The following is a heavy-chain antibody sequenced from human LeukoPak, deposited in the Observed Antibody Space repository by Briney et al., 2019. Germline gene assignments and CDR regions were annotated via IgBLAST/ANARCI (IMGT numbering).Heavy chain of an antibody. Sequence: TETLSLTCAVYGGSFSGYYWSWIRQPPGKGLEWIGEINHSGSTNYNPSLKSRVTISVDTSKNQFSLKLSSVTAADTAVYYCARTRRLRGYSYGRHHDAFDIWGQGTMVTVSS. J-gene: IGHJ3*02. D-gene: IGHD5-18*01. V-gene: IGHV4-34*01. CDR3: ARTRRLRGYSYGRHHDAFDI. CDR1: GGSFSGYY. CDR2: INHSGST.